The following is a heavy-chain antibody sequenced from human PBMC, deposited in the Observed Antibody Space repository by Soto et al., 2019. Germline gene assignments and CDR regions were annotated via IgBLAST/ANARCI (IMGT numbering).Heavy chain of an antibody. D-gene: IGHD3-9*01. V-gene: IGHV4-61*01. CDR2: IHHSGST. CDR1: DGSVSSSRYS. Sequence: SETLSLTCTASDGSVSSSRYSWSWIRQPPGQGLEWIGHIHHSGSTKYNPSLESRVTISADTSKNQLSLRLKSVTAADTAVYYCARDHDILDSPPRSTPYYYAMGGWDQGTKVTVSS. J-gene: IGHJ6*02. CDR3: ARDHDILDSPPRSTPYYYAMGG.